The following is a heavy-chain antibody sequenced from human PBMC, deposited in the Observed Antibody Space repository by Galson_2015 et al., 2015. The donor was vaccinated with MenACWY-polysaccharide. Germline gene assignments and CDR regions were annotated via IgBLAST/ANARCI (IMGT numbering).Heavy chain of an antibody. D-gene: IGHD3-10*01. CDR3: ARAGEGWFDS. CDR2: IKQYGSEK. Sequence: SLRLSCAAYGFTFSSHWMTRVRQAPGKGLEWVATIKQYGSEKYYVDSVKGRFTISRDNAKNSLSLQMNSLRAEDTAVYYCARAGEGWFDSWGQGTLVPVSS. J-gene: IGHJ5*01. CDR1: GFTFSSHW. V-gene: IGHV3-7*01.